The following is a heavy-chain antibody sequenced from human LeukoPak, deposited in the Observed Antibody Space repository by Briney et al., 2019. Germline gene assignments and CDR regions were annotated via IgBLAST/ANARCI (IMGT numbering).Heavy chain of an antibody. J-gene: IGHJ4*02. D-gene: IGHD6-25*01. Sequence: GASVKVSCKASGGTFSSYAISWVRQAPGQGLEWMGWISAYNGNTNYAQKLQGRVTMTTDTSTSTAYMELRSLRSDDTAVYYCARDLNGYPEPFDYWGQGTLVTVSS. CDR3: ARDLNGYPEPFDY. CDR1: GGTFSSYA. CDR2: ISAYNGNT. V-gene: IGHV1-18*01.